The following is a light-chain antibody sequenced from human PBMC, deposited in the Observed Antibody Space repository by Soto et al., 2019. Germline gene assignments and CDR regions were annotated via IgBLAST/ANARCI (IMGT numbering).Light chain of an antibody. J-gene: IGKJ1*01. CDR3: QQYNNWPPET. CDR2: GAF. Sequence: EIVLTQSPAPLSLSPGERATLSCRSSPSVTNFLAWYQQKPGQAPRLLIYGAFNRATGIPARFSGSGSGTEFTLTISSLQSEDFSVYYCQQYNNWPPETLGQGTKVDIK. V-gene: IGKV3D-15*01. CDR1: PSVTNF.